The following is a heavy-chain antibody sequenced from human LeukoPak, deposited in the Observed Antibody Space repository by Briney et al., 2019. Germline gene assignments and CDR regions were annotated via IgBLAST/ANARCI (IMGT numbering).Heavy chain of an antibody. Sequence: PGGSLRLSCAASGFTFSSYWMTWVRPAPGKGLEWVANINQDGGDKYYLDSVRGRFTISRDNAQTALYLQMNSLRAEDTAVYYCARGGASYSEANYWGQGTLVTVSS. CDR3: ARGGASYSEANY. D-gene: IGHD2-15*01. J-gene: IGHJ4*02. V-gene: IGHV3-7*01. CDR1: GFTFSSYW. CDR2: INQDGGDK.